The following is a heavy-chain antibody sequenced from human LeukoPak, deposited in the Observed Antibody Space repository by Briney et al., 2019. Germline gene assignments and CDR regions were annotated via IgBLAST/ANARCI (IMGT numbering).Heavy chain of an antibody. CDR2: IYYSGST. J-gene: IGHJ4*02. V-gene: IGHV4-61*01. CDR3: ARGGPRGFDY. Sequence: SETLSLTCTVSGGSVSSGSYYWSWIRQPPGKGLEWIGYIYYSGSTNFNPSLKSRVTISVDTSKNQFSLKLTSVTAADTAVYYCARGGPRGFDYWGQGTLVTVSS. D-gene: IGHD3-10*01. CDR1: GGSVSSGSYY.